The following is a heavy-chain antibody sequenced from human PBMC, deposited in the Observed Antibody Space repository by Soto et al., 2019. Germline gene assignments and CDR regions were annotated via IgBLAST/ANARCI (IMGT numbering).Heavy chain of an antibody. J-gene: IGHJ6*02. V-gene: IGHV1-18*01. Sequence: QVQLVQSGAEVKKPGASVKVSCKASGYTFTSYGISWVRQAPGQGLEWMGWISAYNGNTNYAQKLQGRVTMTRDKSTSTAYMELRSLRADDTAVYYCARDFPLYNWNDVYYYGMDVWGQGTTVTVSS. CDR3: ARDFPLYNWNDVYYYGMDV. CDR2: ISAYNGNT. CDR1: GYTFTSYG. D-gene: IGHD1-20*01.